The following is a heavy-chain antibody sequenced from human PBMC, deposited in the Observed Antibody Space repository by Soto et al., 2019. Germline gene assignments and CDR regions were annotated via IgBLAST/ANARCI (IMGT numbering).Heavy chain of an antibody. J-gene: IGHJ6*02. Sequence: GGSLRLSCAASGFTLSSYAMSWVRQAPGKGLEWVSAISGSGGSTYYADSVKGRFTISRDNSKNTLYLQMNSLRAEDTAVYYCAKAYPFIAVASYGMDVWGQGTTVTVSS. D-gene: IGHD6-19*01. CDR3: AKAYPFIAVASYGMDV. CDR2: ISGSGGST. V-gene: IGHV3-23*01. CDR1: GFTLSSYA.